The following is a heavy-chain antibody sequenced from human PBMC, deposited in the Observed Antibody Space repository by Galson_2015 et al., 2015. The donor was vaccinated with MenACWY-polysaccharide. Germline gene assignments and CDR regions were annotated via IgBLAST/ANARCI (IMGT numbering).Heavy chain of an antibody. Sequence: SLRLSCAASGFTFNSHAMSWVRQAPGKGLEWVSAISASGGSTYYADSVKGRFTISRDNFKNMLFLQMNSLRAEDTAVYYCTINCRGGRSTSCSGDYWGQGTLGTVAS. D-gene: IGHD2-2*01. CDR2: ISASGGST. J-gene: IGHJ4*02. CDR1: GFTFNSHA. CDR3: TINCRGGRSTSCSGDY. V-gene: IGHV3-23*01.